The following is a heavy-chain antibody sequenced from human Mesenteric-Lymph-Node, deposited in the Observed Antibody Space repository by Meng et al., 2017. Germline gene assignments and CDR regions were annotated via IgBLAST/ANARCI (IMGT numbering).Heavy chain of an antibody. CDR2: IWYDGSNK. D-gene: IGHD4-11*01. V-gene: IGHV3-33*01. CDR1: GFTFSSYG. J-gene: IGHJ6*02. CDR3: ARDRVTWAGYYGMDV. Sequence: GGSLRLSCAASGFTFSSYGMHWVRQAPGKGLEWVAVIWYDGSNKYYADSVKGRFTISRDNSKNTLYLQMNSLRAEDTAVYYCARDRVTWAGYYGMDVWGQGTTVTVSS.